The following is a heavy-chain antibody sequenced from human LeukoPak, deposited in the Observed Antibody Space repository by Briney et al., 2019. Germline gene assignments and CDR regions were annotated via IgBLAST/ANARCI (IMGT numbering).Heavy chain of an antibody. D-gene: IGHD3-22*01. V-gene: IGHV4-59*08. Sequence: PSETLSLTCTVSGGSISSYYWSWIRQPPGKGLEWIANINYSGSTNYNPSLKSRVTISLDTPKNQFSLKLSSVTAADTAVYYCARQGHSSAYYPFDYWGQGTLVTVSS. J-gene: IGHJ4*02. CDR1: GGSISSYY. CDR3: ARQGHSSAYYPFDY. CDR2: INYSGST.